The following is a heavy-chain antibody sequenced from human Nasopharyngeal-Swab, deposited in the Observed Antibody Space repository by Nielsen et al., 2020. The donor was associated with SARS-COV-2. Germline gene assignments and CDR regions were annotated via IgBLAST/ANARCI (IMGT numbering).Heavy chain of an antibody. J-gene: IGHJ6*03. V-gene: IGHV4-61*02. Sequence: WIRQPPGKGLEWIGRIYTSGGTNYNPSLKSRVTISVDTSKSQFSLKLSSVTAADTAVYYCARGITTLYYYYYMDVWGKGTTVTVSS. D-gene: IGHD3-10*01. CDR2: IYTSGGT. CDR3: ARGITTLYYYYYMDV.